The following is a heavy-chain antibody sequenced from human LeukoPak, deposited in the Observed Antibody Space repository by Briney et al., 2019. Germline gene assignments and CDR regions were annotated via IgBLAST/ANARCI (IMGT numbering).Heavy chain of an antibody. CDR3: AKVGGSGSLH. J-gene: IGHJ4*02. CDR2: MSYDSRSN. D-gene: IGHD3-10*01. V-gene: IGHV3-30*12. Sequence: GGSLRLSCVTSGFTFSNYGVHWVRQVPGKGLEWVAVMSYDSRSNFQVDSVKGRFTISRDNSKNTLYLQMNSLRAEDTAVYFCAKVGGSGSLHWGQGTLVSVSS. CDR1: GFTFSNYG.